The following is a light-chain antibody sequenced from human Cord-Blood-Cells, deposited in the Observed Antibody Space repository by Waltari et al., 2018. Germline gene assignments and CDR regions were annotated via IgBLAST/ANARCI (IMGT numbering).Light chain of an antibody. CDR3: QQSSNRGFT. V-gene: IGKV3-11*01. CDR2: DAS. CDR1: QSVSSY. J-gene: IGKJ3*01. Sequence: EIVLTLSPATLSLSPGERATLSCRASQSVSSYLAWYQQKPGQAPRLLIYDASNRATGIPARFSVSGSGTDFSLTISSLEPEDFAVYYCQQSSNRGFTFGPGTKVDIK.